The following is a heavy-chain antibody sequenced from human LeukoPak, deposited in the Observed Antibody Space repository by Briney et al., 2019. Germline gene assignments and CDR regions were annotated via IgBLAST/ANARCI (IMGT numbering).Heavy chain of an antibody. D-gene: IGHD6-13*01. J-gene: IGHJ4*02. V-gene: IGHV3-11*01. Sequence: GGSLRLSCVASEFTFSDYYMSWIRQAPGKGLEWVSYISNSGSTIYYADSVKGRFTISRDNAKNSLYLQMNSLRAEDTAVYYCARASSSWFGARGVTDYWGQGTLVTVSS. CDR1: EFTFSDYY. CDR3: ARASSSWFGARGVTDY. CDR2: ISNSGSTI.